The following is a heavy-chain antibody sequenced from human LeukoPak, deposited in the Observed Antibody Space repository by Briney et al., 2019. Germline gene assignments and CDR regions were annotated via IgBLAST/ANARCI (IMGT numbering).Heavy chain of an antibody. CDR2: IYPGDSDT. CDR3: ARRDYYGSGSLDY. Sequence: GESLKISCKGSGYSFTTNWIGWVRQMPGRGLEWMGIIYPGDSDTRYSPSFQGQVTISADKSISTAYLHWSSLKASDTAMYYCARRDYYGSGSLDYWGQGTLVTVSS. J-gene: IGHJ4*02. D-gene: IGHD3-10*01. CDR1: GYSFTTNW. V-gene: IGHV5-51*01.